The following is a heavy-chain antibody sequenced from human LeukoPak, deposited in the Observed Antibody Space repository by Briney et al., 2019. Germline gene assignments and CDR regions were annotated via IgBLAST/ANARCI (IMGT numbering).Heavy chain of an antibody. Sequence: PGGTLRLSCAASGFTFSSYGMSWVRQAPGKGLEWVSAISGSGGSTYYADSVKGRFTISRDNSKNTLYLQMNSLRAEDTAVYYCAKGVSGSYYGGADYWGQGTLVTVSS. D-gene: IGHD1-26*01. CDR2: ISGSGGST. CDR3: AKGVSGSYYGGADY. J-gene: IGHJ4*02. V-gene: IGHV3-23*01. CDR1: GFTFSSYG.